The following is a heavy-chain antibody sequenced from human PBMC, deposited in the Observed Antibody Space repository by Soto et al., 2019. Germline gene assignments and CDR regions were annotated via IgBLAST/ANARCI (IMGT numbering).Heavy chain of an antibody. Sequence: ASETLSLTCTVSGGSISSSSYYWGWIRQPPGKGLEWIGSIYYSGSTYYNPSLKSRVTISVDTSKNQFSLKLSSVTAADTAVYYCARRIITIFGVVPFSWFDPWGQGTLVTVSS. CDR3: ARRIITIFGVVPFSWFDP. V-gene: IGHV4-39*01. CDR1: GGSISSSSYY. J-gene: IGHJ5*02. D-gene: IGHD3-3*01. CDR2: IYYSGST.